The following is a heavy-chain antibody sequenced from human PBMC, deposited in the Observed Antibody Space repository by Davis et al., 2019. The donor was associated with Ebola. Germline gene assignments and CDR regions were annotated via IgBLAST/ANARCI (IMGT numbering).Heavy chain of an antibody. J-gene: IGHJ4*02. CDR2: ILPMLGIS. CDR3: ARDSGSYLVIFDY. Sequence: SVKVSCKASGGTFSSYTVSWVRQGPGQGLEWVGSILPMLGISDYAQKFQGRVTITRDTSASTAYMELSSLRSEDTAVYYCARDSGSYLVIFDYWGQGTLVTVSS. D-gene: IGHD1-26*01. CDR1: GGTFSSYT. V-gene: IGHV1-69*04.